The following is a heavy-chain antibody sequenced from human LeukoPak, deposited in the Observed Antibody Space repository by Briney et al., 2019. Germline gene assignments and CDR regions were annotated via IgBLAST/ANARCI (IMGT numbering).Heavy chain of an antibody. CDR3: ARAHLLYYFDY. V-gene: IGHV3-21*01. J-gene: IGHJ4*02. Sequence: GGSLRLSCAASGFTFSSCSMNWVRQAPGKGLEWVSSISSSSSYIYYADSVKGRFTISRDNAKNSLYLQMNSLRAEDTAVYYCARAHLLYYFDYWGQGTLVTVSS. CDR1: GFTFSSCS. CDR2: ISSSSSYI.